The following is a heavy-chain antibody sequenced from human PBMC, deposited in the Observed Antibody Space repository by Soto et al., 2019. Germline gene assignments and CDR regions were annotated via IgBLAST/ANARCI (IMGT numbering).Heavy chain of an antibody. Sequence: PSETLSLTCTVSGGSISSSSHYWGWIRQPPGKGLEWIGSMSYSGNTYYSPSLKSRVTMSVDTSKNQFSLKLSSVIVADTAVYYCARRYYSHSSAFDPWGQGTLVTVSS. V-gene: IGHV4-39*01. D-gene: IGHD6-19*01. J-gene: IGHJ5*02. CDR2: MSYSGNT. CDR3: ARRYYSHSSAFDP. CDR1: GGSISSSSHY.